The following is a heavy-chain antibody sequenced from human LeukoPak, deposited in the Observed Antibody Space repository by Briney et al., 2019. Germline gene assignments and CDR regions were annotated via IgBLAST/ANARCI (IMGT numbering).Heavy chain of an antibody. CDR2: INYNGDST. J-gene: IGHJ4*02. CDR3: ARDPTGIAVAGSLDF. CDR1: GFTFDDYG. D-gene: IGHD6-19*01. V-gene: IGHV3-20*04. Sequence: PGGSLRLSCAASGFTFDDYGMSWVRQPPGKGLEWVAGINYNGDSTGYADSLKGRFTISRDNAKNSLYLQMNSLRAEDTALYYCARDPTGIAVAGSLDFWGQGTLVTVSS.